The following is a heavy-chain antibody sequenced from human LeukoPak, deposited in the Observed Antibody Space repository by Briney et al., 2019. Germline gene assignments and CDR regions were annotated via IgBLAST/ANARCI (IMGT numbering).Heavy chain of an antibody. D-gene: IGHD2/OR15-2a*01. CDR1: KFTFSNYG. CDR3: AREGPRGNSQFDY. J-gene: IGHJ4*02. CDR2: VSSDGGTK. Sequence: GGSLRLSCTAAKFTFSNYGMQWVRQAPGKGLEWVAVVSSDGGTKYYADSVKGRFTISRDNSKNTLYLQMNSLRAEDTAVYYCAREGPRGNSQFDYWGQGTLVTVSS. V-gene: IGHV3-30*03.